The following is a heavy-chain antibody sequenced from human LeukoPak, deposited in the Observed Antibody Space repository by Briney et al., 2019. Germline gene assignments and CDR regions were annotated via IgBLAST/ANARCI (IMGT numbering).Heavy chain of an antibody. CDR3: ARDSRSWGFDP. J-gene: IGHJ5*02. V-gene: IGHV3-11*06. D-gene: IGHD6-13*01. Sequence: PGGSLRLSCAASGFTFSDYYMSWIRQAPGKGLEWVSYITGSSSYTKYADSVKGRFTISRDNAKKSLYLQMNSLRADDTAVYYCARDSRSWGFDPWGQGTLVTVSS. CDR2: ITGSSSYT. CDR1: GFTFSDYY.